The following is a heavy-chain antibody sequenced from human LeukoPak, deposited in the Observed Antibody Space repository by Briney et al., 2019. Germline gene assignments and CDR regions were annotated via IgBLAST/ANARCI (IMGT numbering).Heavy chain of an antibody. V-gene: IGHV3-30*02. D-gene: IGHD1-26*01. Sequence: GGSLRLSCAASGFTFSSYGMHWVRQAPGKGLEWVAFIRYDGGNKYYADSVKGRFTISRDNAKNSLYLQMNSLRAEDTAVYYCARDLRVGASGYWGQGTLVTVSS. CDR3: ARDLRVGASGY. CDR2: IRYDGGNK. J-gene: IGHJ4*02. CDR1: GFTFSSYG.